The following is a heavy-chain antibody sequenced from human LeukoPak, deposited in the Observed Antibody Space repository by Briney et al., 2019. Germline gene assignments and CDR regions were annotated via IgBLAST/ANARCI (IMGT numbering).Heavy chain of an antibody. V-gene: IGHV1-24*01. CDR2: FDPRGGET. J-gene: IGHJ4*02. CDR1: GHTLSEVS. Sequence: ASVKVSCKVSGHTLSEVSMHWVRPAPGQGLEWVGGFDPRGGETVLAQKFQGRVTLTEDTSADTSSIELRSLRSEDTAVYYCATSDRQFCSPSSCYMPFDFWGLGTLVTVSS. D-gene: IGHD2-2*02. CDR3: ATSDRQFCSPSSCYMPFDF.